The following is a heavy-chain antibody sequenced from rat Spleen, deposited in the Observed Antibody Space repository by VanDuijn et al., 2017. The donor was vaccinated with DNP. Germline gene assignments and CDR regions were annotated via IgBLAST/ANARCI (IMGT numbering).Heavy chain of an antibody. CDR2: ISYDGSRT. CDR1: KFRFSDYN. CDR3: ARPDY. V-gene: IGHV5-7*01. Sequence: EVQLVESGGGLVQPGRSLKLSCAASKFRFSDYNMAWVRQAPKKGLEWVATISYDGSRTNYRDSVKGRFTISRDNVKNILYLQMDSLRSEDSATYYCARPDYWGQGVMVTVSS. J-gene: IGHJ2*01.